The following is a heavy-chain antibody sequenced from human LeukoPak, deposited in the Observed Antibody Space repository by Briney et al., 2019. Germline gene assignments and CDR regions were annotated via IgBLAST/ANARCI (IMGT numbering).Heavy chain of an antibody. CDR1: GGSISSGDYY. CDR3: DRIYCSSTSCFAGY. V-gene: IGHV4-30-4*08. CDR2: IYYSGST. J-gene: IGHJ4*02. D-gene: IGHD2-2*01. Sequence: SQTLSLTCTVSGGSISSGDYYWSWIRQPPGKGLEWIGYIYYSGSTYYNPSLKSRVTISVDTSKNQFSLKLSSVTAADTAVYYCDRIYCSSTSCFAGYWGQGTLVTVSS.